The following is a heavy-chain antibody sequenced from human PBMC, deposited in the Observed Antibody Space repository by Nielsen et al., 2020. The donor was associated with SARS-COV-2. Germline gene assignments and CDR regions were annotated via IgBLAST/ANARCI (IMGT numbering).Heavy chain of an antibody. CDR3: AIDGATTTR. Sequence: GSLRLSCTVSGGSISSYYWSWIRQPPGKGLEWIGYIYYSGSTNYNPSLKSRVTISVDTSKNQFSLKLSSVTAADTAVYYCAIDGATTTRWGQGTLVTSPQ. V-gene: IGHV4-59*13. CDR2: IYYSGST. CDR1: GGSISSYY. J-gene: IGHJ4*02. D-gene: IGHD1-26*01.